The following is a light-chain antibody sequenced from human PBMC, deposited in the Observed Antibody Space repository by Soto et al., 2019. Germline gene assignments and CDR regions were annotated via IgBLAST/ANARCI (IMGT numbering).Light chain of an antibody. J-gene: IGLJ1*01. V-gene: IGLV2-14*01. CDR3: SSYTSSSTPYV. Sequence: SVLTQPTSVSGSPGQSITISCTGTSSDVGGYNYVSWYQQHPGKAPKLMIYDVSNRPSGVSNRFSGSKSGNTASLTISGLQAADEADYYCSSYTSSSTPYVFGTGTKVT. CDR2: DVS. CDR1: SSDVGGYNY.